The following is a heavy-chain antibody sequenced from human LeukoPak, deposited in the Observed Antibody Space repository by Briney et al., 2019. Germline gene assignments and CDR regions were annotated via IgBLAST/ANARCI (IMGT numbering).Heavy chain of an antibody. CDR3: ARGSFSSGYLVPFDY. D-gene: IGHD3-22*01. CDR1: GYTFTSYG. Sequence: SVKVSCKASGYTFTSYGISWVRQAPGQGLEWMGGIIPIFGTANYAQKFQGRVTITADESTGTAYMELSSLRSEDTAVYYCARGSFSSGYLVPFDYWGQGTLVTVSS. J-gene: IGHJ4*02. CDR2: IIPIFGTA. V-gene: IGHV1-69*13.